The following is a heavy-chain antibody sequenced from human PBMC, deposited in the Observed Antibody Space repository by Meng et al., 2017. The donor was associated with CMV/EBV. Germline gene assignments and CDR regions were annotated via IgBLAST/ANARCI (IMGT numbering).Heavy chain of an antibody. CDR3: ARVAGLLGYCSSTSCYDWFDP. Sequence: GESLKISCAASGFTFSSYSMNWVRQAPGKGLEWVSSISSSSSYIYYADSVKGRFTISRDNAKNSLYLQMNSLRAEDTAVYYCARVAGLLGYCSSTSCYDWFDPWGQGTLVTVSS. J-gene: IGHJ5*02. CDR2: ISSSSSYI. V-gene: IGHV3-21*01. D-gene: IGHD2-2*01. CDR1: GFTFSSYS.